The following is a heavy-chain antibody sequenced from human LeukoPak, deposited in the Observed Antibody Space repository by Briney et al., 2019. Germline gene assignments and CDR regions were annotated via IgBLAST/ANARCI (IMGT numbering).Heavy chain of an antibody. CDR3: ATLLVAANYYYGMDV. Sequence: SETLSLTCTVSGGSISTYYWTWIRQPPGKGLEWIGYVYYTGSTNYNPSLKSRVTISVDTSKNQFSLKLSSVTAADTAVYYCATLLVAANYYYGMDVWGQGTTVTVSS. CDR1: GGSISTYY. V-gene: IGHV4-59*08. J-gene: IGHJ6*02. D-gene: IGHD5-12*01. CDR2: VYYTGST.